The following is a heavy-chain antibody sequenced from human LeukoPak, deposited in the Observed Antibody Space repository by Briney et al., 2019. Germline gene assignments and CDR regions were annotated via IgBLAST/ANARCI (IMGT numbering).Heavy chain of an antibody. CDR2: ITSRGDLQ. V-gene: IGHV3-48*01. CDR3: VRERERGLIQFFDP. CDR1: GFAFSNYG. D-gene: IGHD5-18*01. J-gene: IGHJ5*02. Sequence: AGGSLRLSCAASGFAFSNYGMNWVRQAPGKGLEWISYITSRGDLQYYADSVKGRFTVSRDNTKNSLYLQMSSLRGKDTAVYYCVRERERGLIQFFDPWGQGTQVTVSS.